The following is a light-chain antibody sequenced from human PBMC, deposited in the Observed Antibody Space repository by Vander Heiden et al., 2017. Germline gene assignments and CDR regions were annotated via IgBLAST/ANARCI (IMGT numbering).Light chain of an antibody. CDR3: QVWDSSSDLYVV. Sequence: SYVLTQSPSVSVAPGQTARITCGGNNIGSKSGHWYQQKPGQAPVVIVYEDSDRPSGIPERFSGSNSGNSATLTISKVDAGDEADYYCQVWDSSSDLYVVFGGGTKLTVL. CDR2: EDS. J-gene: IGLJ2*01. V-gene: IGLV3-21*02. CDR1: NIGSKS.